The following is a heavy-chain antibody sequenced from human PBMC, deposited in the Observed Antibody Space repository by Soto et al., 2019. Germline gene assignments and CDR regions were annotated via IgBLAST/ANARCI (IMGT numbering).Heavy chain of an antibody. Sequence: ASVKVSCKASGYTFTSYDINWVRQATGRGLEWMGWMNPNSGNTGYAQKFQGRVTMTRNTSISTAYMELSSLRSEDTAVYYCARGGSNYDFWSGYWLGYYYGMDVWGQGTTVTVS. V-gene: IGHV1-8*01. CDR1: GYTFTSYD. CDR3: ARGGSNYDFWSGYWLGYYYGMDV. CDR2: MNPNSGNT. J-gene: IGHJ6*02. D-gene: IGHD3-3*01.